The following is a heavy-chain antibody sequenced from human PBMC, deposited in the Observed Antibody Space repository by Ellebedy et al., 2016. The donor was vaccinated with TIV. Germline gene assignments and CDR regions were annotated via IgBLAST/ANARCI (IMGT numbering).Heavy chain of an antibody. CDR3: ARASGDD. D-gene: IGHD3-3*01. CDR1: GYSFNSYY. Sequence: AASVKVSCKASGYSFNSYYIFWVRQAPGHGLEWMGMINPSGGSTRYEQKFQGRVTMTRDTSTSTVYMELSSLSSEDTAVYYCARASGDDWGQGTQVTVSS. J-gene: IGHJ4*02. CDR2: INPSGGST. V-gene: IGHV1-46*02.